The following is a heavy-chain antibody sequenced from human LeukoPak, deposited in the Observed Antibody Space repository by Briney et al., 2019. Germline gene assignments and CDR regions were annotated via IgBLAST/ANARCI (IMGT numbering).Heavy chain of an antibody. CDR1: GGSITSYY. J-gene: IGHJ3*01. D-gene: IGHD5-18*01. V-gene: IGHV4-4*07. CDR3: ARDQGYSYVS. Sequence: PSEALSLTCTVSGGSITSYYWSWLRQPAGKGLEWIGRIYTSGSTNYNPSLKSRVTMSVDTPKSQFSLKLSSVTAADTAVYYCARDQGYSYVSWGPGTMVTVSS. CDR2: IYTSGST.